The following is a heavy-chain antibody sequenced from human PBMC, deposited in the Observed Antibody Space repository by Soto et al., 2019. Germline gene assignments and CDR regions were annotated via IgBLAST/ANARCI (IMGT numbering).Heavy chain of an antibody. Sequence: QVQLVQSGADVKQPGASVKVSCKASGYSFTGYYIHWLRQAPGQGLEWMGWIYPNSGDTKSAQKFQGRLTLTRDTSITTAYLELSSLKSADTAVYYCAKIRWTISLQEEDAIWGQGTLVTVSS. V-gene: IGHV1-2*02. J-gene: IGHJ4*02. D-gene: IGHD2-15*01. CDR2: IYPNSGDT. CDR1: GYSFTGYY. CDR3: AKIRWTISLQEEDAI.